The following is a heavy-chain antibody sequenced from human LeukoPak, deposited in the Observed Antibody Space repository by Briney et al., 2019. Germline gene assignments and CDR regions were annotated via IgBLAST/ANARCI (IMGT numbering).Heavy chain of an antibody. J-gene: IGHJ4*02. V-gene: IGHV3-21*01. D-gene: IGHD5-18*01. CDR3: ARDRPTNSYAEYFFDY. CDR2: ISAISTYI. Sequence: PGGSLRLPCAASGFTFSSYSMNWVRQAPGKGLEWVSSISAISTYIYYADSVKGRFSISRDNAKNSLFLQMNSLRAEDTALYYCARDRPTNSYAEYFFDYWGQGTLVTVSS. CDR1: GFTFSSYS.